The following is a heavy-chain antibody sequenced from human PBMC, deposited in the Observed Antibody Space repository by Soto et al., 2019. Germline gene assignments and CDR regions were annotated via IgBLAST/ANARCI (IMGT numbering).Heavy chain of an antibody. CDR1: GLTFSNYP. V-gene: IGHV3-49*04. D-gene: IGHD6-19*01. Sequence: ESGGGLVQPGRSLRLSCTASGLTFSNYPINWVRQAPGEGLEWVGLIRNQTYRGTTEYAASVRGRFTISRDDSKNTLYLQMSSLKTEDTAVYYCRTQWLDWGQGTLVTVSS. CDR3: RTQWLD. CDR2: IRNQTYRGTT. J-gene: IGHJ4*02.